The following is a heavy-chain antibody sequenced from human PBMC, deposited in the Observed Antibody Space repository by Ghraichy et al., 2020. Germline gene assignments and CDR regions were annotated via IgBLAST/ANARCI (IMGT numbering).Heavy chain of an antibody. Sequence: GESLNISCAASGFTFSSYAMSWVRQAPGKGLEWVSAISGSGGSTYYADSVKGRFTISRDNSKNTLYLQMNSLRAEDTAVYYCAKDLGSYYDSSGYLDYWGQGTLVTVSS. D-gene: IGHD3-22*01. CDR1: GFTFSSYA. CDR3: AKDLGSYYDSSGYLDY. CDR2: ISGSGGST. V-gene: IGHV3-23*01. J-gene: IGHJ4*02.